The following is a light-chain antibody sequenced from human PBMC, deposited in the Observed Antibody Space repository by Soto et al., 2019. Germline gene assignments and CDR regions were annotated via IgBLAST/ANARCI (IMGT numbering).Light chain of an antibody. CDR2: SVS. Sequence: QSVLTQPASVSGSPGQSITISCSGTSSDIGAYDHVAWFQQFPGKTPTLVIYSVSNRPSGVSYRFSGSKSGNTASLTISGLQADDEADYYCISYTVSRSYVFGPGTKLTVL. J-gene: IGLJ1*01. CDR3: ISYTVSRSYV. V-gene: IGLV2-14*01. CDR1: SSDIGAYDH.